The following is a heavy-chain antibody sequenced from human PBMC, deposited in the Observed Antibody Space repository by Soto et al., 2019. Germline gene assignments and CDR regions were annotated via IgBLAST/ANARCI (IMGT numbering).Heavy chain of an antibody. CDR3: ARVKRGVIGY. J-gene: IGHJ4*02. V-gene: IGHV4-30-2*05. CDR1: GGSISSGGYS. CDR2: IYHSGST. D-gene: IGHD3-10*01. Sequence: SETLSLTCAVSGGSISSGGYSWSWIRQPPGKGLEWIGYIYHSGSTNYNPSLKSRVTISVDTSKNQFSLKLSSVTAADTAVYYCARVKRGVIGYWGQGTLVTVSS.